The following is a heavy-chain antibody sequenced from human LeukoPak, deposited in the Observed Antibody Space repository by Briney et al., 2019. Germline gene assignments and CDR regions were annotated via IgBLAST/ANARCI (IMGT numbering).Heavy chain of an antibody. V-gene: IGHV1-2*02. D-gene: IGHD5-24*01. CDR3: ARVRDGYNDAYDI. CDR1: GYTFTAYY. J-gene: IGHJ3*02. CDR2: IDPNTGVT. Sequence: GASVKVSCKASGYTFTAYYIHWVRQAPGQGLEWMGWIDPNTGVTNYAQMFQGRVTMTGDTSTSTVYMELSSLRSEDTAVYYCARVRDGYNDAYDIWGQGTMVTVTS.